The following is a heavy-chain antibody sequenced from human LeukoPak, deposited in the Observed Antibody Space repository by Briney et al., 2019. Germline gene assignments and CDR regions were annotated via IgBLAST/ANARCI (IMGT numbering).Heavy chain of an antibody. Sequence: ASVKVSCKASGYTFTVYHVHWVRQAPGQGLEWVGWINPYSGGTNYAQKFQGRVTMTRDTSISTACMELSGLRSDDTAVYYCARDGSSSWYVDWGQGTLVTVSS. V-gene: IGHV1-2*02. CDR3: ARDGSSSWYVD. CDR2: INPYSGGT. J-gene: IGHJ4*02. CDR1: GYTFTVYH. D-gene: IGHD6-13*01.